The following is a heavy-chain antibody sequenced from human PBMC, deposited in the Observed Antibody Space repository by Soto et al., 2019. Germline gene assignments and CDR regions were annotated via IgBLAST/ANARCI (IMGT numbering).Heavy chain of an antibody. J-gene: IGHJ5*02. V-gene: IGHV1-8*01. D-gene: IGHD4-17*01. CDR2: MNPNSGNT. Sequence: QVQLVQSGAEVKKPGASVKVSCKASGYTFTSYDINWVRQATGQGLEYLGWMNPNSGNTAYVQKFQGRVTMTWDTAITTAYMEMSSLRSEDTAVYLCARGMKYGAYSRWFDPWGQGTLVTVSS. CDR1: GYTFTSYD. CDR3: ARGMKYGAYSRWFDP.